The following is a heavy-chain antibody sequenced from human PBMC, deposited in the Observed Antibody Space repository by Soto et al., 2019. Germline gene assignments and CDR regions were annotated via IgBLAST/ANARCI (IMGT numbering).Heavy chain of an antibody. CDR2: ISAYNGNT. CDR3: ARDLEVTMIVVVSMDV. D-gene: IGHD3-22*01. Sequence: ASVKVSCKASGYTFTSYGISWVRQAPGQGLEWMGWISAYNGNTNYAQKLQGRVTMTTDTSTSTAYMELRSLRSDDTAVYYCARDLEVTMIVVVSMDVWGQGTTVTVSS. V-gene: IGHV1-18*01. J-gene: IGHJ6*02. CDR1: GYTFTSYG.